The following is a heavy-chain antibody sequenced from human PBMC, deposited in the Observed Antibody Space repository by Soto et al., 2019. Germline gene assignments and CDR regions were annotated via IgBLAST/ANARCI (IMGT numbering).Heavy chain of an antibody. CDR1: GFTFTISA. CDR3: ATDVYCGGDCYSITNY. J-gene: IGHJ4*02. Sequence: GASVKVSCKASGFTFTISAVQWVRQARGQRLEWIGWIVVGSGNTNYAQKVPERVTITRDMSTSTAYMELSSLRSEDTAVYYCATDVYCGGDCYSITNYWGQGTLVTVYS. V-gene: IGHV1-58*01. CDR2: IVVGSGNT. D-gene: IGHD2-21*02.